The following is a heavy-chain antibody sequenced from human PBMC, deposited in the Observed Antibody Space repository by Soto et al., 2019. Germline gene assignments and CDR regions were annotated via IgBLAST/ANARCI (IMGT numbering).Heavy chain of an antibody. CDR3: ARGHHSMDV. J-gene: IGHJ6*02. CDR1: GFTFSDHY. V-gene: IGHV3-11*06. CDR2: INHSGSNT. Sequence: QVQLVESGGGLAKPGGSLRLSCAASGFTFSDHYMSWIRQAPGKGLEWISYINHSGSNTDYADSVKGRFTISRDNAENSLYLQMNSLRAEDTALYYCARGHHSMDVWGQGATVTVSS.